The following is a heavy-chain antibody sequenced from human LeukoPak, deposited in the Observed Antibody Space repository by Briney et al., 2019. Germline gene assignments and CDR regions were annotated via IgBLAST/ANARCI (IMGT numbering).Heavy chain of an antibody. CDR3: ARGIWSARTVDYYLDY. J-gene: IGHJ4*02. Sequence: GASVKVSCKASGCTFSNYAIHWVRQAPGQRFEWMGWINAGNGHTKYSQNFQGRVTITRDSSASTAYMELSSLTSEDTAVYYCARGIWSARTVDYYLDYWGQGTLVTVSS. V-gene: IGHV1-3*01. CDR2: INAGNGHT. CDR1: GCTFSNYA. D-gene: IGHD2-21*01.